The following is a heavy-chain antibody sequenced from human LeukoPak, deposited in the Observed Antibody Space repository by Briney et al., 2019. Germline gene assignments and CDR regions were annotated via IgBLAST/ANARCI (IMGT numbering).Heavy chain of an antibody. CDR3: ARGNYDYVWGSYRYSHYGMDV. CDR2: TYYRSKWYN. J-gene: IGHJ6*02. Sequence: SQTLSLTCAISGDSVSSNSAAWNWIRQSPSRGLEWLGRTYYRSKWYNDYAVSVKSRITINPDTSKNQFSLQLNSVTPEDTAVYYCARGNYDYVWGSYRYSHYGMDVWGQGTTVTVSS. D-gene: IGHD3-16*02. CDR1: GDSVSSNSAA. V-gene: IGHV6-1*01.